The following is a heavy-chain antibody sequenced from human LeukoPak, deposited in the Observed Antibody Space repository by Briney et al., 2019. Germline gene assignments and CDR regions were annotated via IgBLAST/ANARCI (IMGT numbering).Heavy chain of an antibody. CDR2: VSTSGGVT. J-gene: IGHJ5*02. Sequence: GGSLKLSCAASGFTFITYDMNWVRQAPGKGLEWVSSVSTSGGVTSYADSVKGRFTISRDNSKNTLYLEMNSLRVEDTALYYCAKDPNWMEGSWGQGTLVTVSS. CDR3: AKDPNWMEGS. D-gene: IGHD2-2*03. V-gene: IGHV3-23*01. CDR1: GFTFITYD.